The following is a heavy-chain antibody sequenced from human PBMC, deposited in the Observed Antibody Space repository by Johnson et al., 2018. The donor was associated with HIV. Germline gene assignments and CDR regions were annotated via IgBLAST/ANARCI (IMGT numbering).Heavy chain of an antibody. V-gene: IGHV3-30*04. CDR1: GFTFSSYA. J-gene: IGHJ3*02. CDR2: ISYDGSNK. D-gene: IGHD2-15*01. CDR3: AKDEIEVAAPWLAFDI. Sequence: QVQLVESGGGVVQPGRSLRLSCAASGFTFSSYAMHWVRQAPGKGLEWVAVISYDGSNKYYADSVKGRLTNSRDHSKNALYLQMNRLRAEDTAVYYCAKDEIEVAAPWLAFDIWGQGTMVTVSS.